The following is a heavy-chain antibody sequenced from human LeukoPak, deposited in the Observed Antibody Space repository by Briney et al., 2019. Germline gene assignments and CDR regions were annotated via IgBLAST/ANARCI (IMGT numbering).Heavy chain of an antibody. Sequence: ASVKVSCTASGGTFSSYAISWVRQAPGQGLEWIGGIIPIFGTANYAQKFQGRVTITTDESTSTAYMELSSLRSEDTAVYYCARVGGSTIFGVVRYYMDVWGKGTTVTVSS. CDR3: ARVGGSTIFGVVRYYMDV. D-gene: IGHD3-3*01. CDR2: IIPIFGTA. V-gene: IGHV1-69*05. CDR1: GGTFSSYA. J-gene: IGHJ6*03.